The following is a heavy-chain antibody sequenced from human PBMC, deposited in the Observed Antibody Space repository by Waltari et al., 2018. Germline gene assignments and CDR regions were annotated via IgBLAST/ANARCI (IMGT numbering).Heavy chain of an antibody. CDR3: ARATLVRRWLQFGGGYYYYGMDV. J-gene: IGHJ6*02. D-gene: IGHD5-12*01. CDR1: GYTFTSYD. V-gene: IGHV1-8*01. Sequence: QVQLVQSGAEVKKPGASVKVSCKASGYTFTSYDINWVRQATGQGLEWMGWMNPNSGNTGYAQKFQGRVTMTRNTSISTAYMELSSLRSEDTAVYYCARATLVRRWLQFGGGYYYYGMDVWGQGTTVTVSS. CDR2: MNPNSGNT.